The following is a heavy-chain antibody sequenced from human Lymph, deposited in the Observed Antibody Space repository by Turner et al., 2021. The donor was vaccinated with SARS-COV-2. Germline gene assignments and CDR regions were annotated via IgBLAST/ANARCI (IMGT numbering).Heavy chain of an antibody. V-gene: IGHV3-53*04. D-gene: IGHD5-18*01. CDR3: ARDLDTAGGMDV. J-gene: IGHJ6*02. Sequence: EVQLVESGGGLVQPGGSLRLSCAASGITVSRNYMSWVRKAPGKGLEWVSVIYSGGSSYYADSVKGRFTISRHNSKNTLYLQMISLRAEDTAVYYCARDLDTAGGMDVWGQGTTVTVSS. CDR1: GITVSRNY. CDR2: IYSGGSS.